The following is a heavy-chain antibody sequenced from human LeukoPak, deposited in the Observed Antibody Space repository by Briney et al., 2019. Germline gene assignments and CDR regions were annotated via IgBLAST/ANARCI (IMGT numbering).Heavy chain of an antibody. CDR3: AKGASRGFYYYMDV. D-gene: IGHD2-2*01. Sequence: PGGSLRLSCAASGFIFDDYTIHWVRQVPGKGLELVSVISWDGGSTYFAESVKGRFTMSRDNSKNSLYLQMNSLRTEDTALYYCAKGASRGFYYYMDVWGKGTTVTVSS. J-gene: IGHJ6*03. CDR2: ISWDGGST. V-gene: IGHV3-43*01. CDR1: GFIFDDYT.